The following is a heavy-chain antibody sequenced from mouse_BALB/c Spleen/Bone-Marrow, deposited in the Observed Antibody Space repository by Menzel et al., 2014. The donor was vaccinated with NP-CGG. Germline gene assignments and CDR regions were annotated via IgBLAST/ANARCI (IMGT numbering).Heavy chain of an antibody. CDR3: ARGDDGYYGDY. D-gene: IGHD2-3*01. Sequence: VQLQQSGPQLVRPGASVKISCKASGYSFTSYWMHWVKQRPGQGLEWIGMIDPSDSETRLSQKFKDKATLTVDKSSSTAYMQLSSPTSEDSAVYYCARGDDGYYGDYWGQGTTLTVSS. CDR1: GYSFTSYW. J-gene: IGHJ2*01. CDR2: IDPSDSET. V-gene: IGHV1S126*01.